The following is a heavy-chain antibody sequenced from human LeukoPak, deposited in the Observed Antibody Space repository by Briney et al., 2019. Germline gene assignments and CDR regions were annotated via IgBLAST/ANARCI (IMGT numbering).Heavy chain of an antibody. CDR1: GGSISSFY. D-gene: IGHD3-22*01. Sequence: SETLSLTCNISGGSISSFYWSWIRQPAGKGLEWIGRLSTRGNTDYNPSLKSRVTLSVDTSNNQFSLKLSSVTAADTAVCYCASDSFYDSGGYFYYWGQGTLVTVSS. CDR2: LSTRGNT. J-gene: IGHJ4*02. V-gene: IGHV4-4*07. CDR3: ASDSFYDSGGYFYY.